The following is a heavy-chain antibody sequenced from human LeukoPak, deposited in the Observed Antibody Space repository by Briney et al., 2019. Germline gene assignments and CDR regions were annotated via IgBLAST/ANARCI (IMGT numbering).Heavy chain of an antibody. J-gene: IGHJ5*02. Sequence: GESLRLSCAASGFTFSSYGMHWVRQAPGKGLEWVACIRHDGSNKYYADSVKGRFTISRDNSKNTVYLQMNSLRGEDTAVYYCAKEGGYDITSEKWFDPWGQGTLVTVSS. CDR1: GFTFSSYG. CDR2: IRHDGSNK. D-gene: IGHD3-9*01. CDR3: AKEGGYDITSEKWFDP. V-gene: IGHV3-30*02.